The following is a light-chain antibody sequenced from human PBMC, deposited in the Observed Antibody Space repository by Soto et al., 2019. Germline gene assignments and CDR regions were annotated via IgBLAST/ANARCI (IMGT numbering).Light chain of an antibody. V-gene: IGKV3-20*01. CDR2: GAS. Sequence: EIVVTQSPGTLSLSPGERATLSCRASQSVRSTHLAWYQQKPGQAPRLLIHGASSRATGIPDRVSGSGSGTDFTLTISRLEPEDCAVYYCQQYTYSPEWTFGQGTKVEIK. CDR1: QSVRSTH. J-gene: IGKJ1*01. CDR3: QQYTYSPEWT.